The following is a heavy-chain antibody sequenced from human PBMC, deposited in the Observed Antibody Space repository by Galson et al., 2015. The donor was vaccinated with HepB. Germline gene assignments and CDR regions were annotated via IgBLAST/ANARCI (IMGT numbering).Heavy chain of an antibody. CDR2: ISPYNGKT. Sequence: SVKVSCKASGYTFTSYGISWVRQAPGQGLEWMGWISPYNGKTNYARKVQARVTMTTDTSTSTAYMELRSLRSDDTAMYYCARVGRWLQPHFDHWGQGALVTVSS. J-gene: IGHJ4*02. CDR1: GYTFTSYG. CDR3: ARVGRWLQPHFDH. V-gene: IGHV1-18*01. D-gene: IGHD5-24*01.